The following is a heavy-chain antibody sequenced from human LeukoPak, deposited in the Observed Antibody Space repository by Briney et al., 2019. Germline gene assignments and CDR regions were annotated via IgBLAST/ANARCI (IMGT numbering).Heavy chain of an antibody. Sequence: GSLRLSCAASGFTFSSYAMSWVRQAPGKGLEWVSAISGSGHSTYYADSVKGRFSISRDNSKNTLYLQMNSLRAEDTAIYYCAKVRMITMIAYDAFDIWGQGSMVTVSS. CDR3: AKVRMITMIAYDAFDI. CDR2: ISGSGHST. CDR1: GFTFSSYA. J-gene: IGHJ3*02. D-gene: IGHD3-22*01. V-gene: IGHV3-23*01.